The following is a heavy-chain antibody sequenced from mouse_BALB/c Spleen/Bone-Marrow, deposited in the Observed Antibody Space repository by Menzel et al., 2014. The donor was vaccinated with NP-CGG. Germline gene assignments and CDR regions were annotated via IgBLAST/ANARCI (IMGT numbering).Heavy chain of an antibody. CDR2: INPDSRTI. CDR3: ARPNYYGYLNY. CDR1: GFDFSRYW. Sequence: EAKVVESGGGLVQSGGSLKLSCAASGFDFSRYWMSRVRQAPGKGLEWIGEINPDSRTINYSPSLKDKFIISRDNAKNTLYLRLNKVRSEDTALYYCARPNYYGYLNYWGQSTTLTVSS. J-gene: IGHJ2*01. V-gene: IGHV4-1*02. D-gene: IGHD1-1*01.